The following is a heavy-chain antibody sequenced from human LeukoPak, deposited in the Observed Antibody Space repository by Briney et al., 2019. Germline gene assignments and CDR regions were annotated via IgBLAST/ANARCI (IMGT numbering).Heavy chain of an antibody. CDR2: ITASGGNT. V-gene: IGHV3-23*01. CDR1: GLIFSNYG. J-gene: IGHJ4*02. CDR3: ANRYCSGGSCYFDN. D-gene: IGHD2-15*01. Sequence: GRSLRPSRPASGLIFSNYGMNSARHAPGGGLEWDSSITASGGNTFYAESVKGRFTISRENSKNTLYLQMRSLRPEDTAIYYCANRYCSGGSCYFDNWGQGTLVTVSS.